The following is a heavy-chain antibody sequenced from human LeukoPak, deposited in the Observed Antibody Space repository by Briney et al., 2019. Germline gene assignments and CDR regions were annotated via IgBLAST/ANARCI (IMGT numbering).Heavy chain of an antibody. Sequence: GGSLRLSCAASGFTFSSYGMHWVRQAPGKGLEWVAVISYDGSNKYYADSVKGRFAISRDNSKNTPYLQMNSLRAEDTAVYYCAKLSVTTEPFDYWGQGTLVTVSS. CDR3: AKLSVTTEPFDY. CDR2: ISYDGSNK. CDR1: GFTFSSYG. J-gene: IGHJ4*02. V-gene: IGHV3-30*18. D-gene: IGHD4-17*01.